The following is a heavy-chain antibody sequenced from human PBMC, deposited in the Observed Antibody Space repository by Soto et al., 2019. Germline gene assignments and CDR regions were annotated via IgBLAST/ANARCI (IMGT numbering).Heavy chain of an antibody. V-gene: IGHV3-74*01. CDR2: INVDGSSI. D-gene: IGHD4-17*01. Sequence: EVQLVESGGGLVQPGGSLRLSCAASGFIFNGYWMHWVRQAPGKGLVWVSRINVDGSSISYVDSVKGRFTISRDNAKNKVDLQMNSLRVEDTAVYYCARDIGTVTTSLDYWGQGTLVIVSS. J-gene: IGHJ4*02. CDR3: ARDIGTVTTSLDY. CDR1: GFIFNGYW.